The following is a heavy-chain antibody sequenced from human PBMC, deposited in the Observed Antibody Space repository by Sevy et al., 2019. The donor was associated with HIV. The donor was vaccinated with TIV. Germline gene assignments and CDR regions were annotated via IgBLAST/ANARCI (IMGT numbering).Heavy chain of an antibody. V-gene: IGHV3-30*18. CDR2: ISFDGRNT. CDR3: AKDILGDNSPWFFFDY. Sequence: GGSLRLSCAGSGFTFRSYGIHWVRQSPGKGLEWVAFISFDGRNTYSADSVKGRFTVSRDNSNNEVYLQMNNLRTEDTAMYNCAKDILGDNSPWFFFDYWGQGTQVTVSS. CDR1: GFTFRSYG. J-gene: IGHJ4*02. D-gene: IGHD3-9*01.